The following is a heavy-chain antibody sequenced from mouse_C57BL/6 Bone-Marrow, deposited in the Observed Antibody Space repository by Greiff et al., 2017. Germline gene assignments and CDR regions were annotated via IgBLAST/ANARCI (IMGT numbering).Heavy chain of an antibody. CDR3: ARDLYDGYYDAMDY. V-gene: IGHV1-81*01. Sequence: VQLQQSVAELARPGASVKLSCKASGYTFTSYGISWVKQRTGQGLEWIGEIYPRSGNTYYNEKFKGKATLTADKSSSTAYMELRSLTSEDSAVXFCARDLYDGYYDAMDYWGQGTSVTVSS. D-gene: IGHD2-3*01. CDR2: IYPRSGNT. J-gene: IGHJ4*01. CDR1: GYTFTSYG.